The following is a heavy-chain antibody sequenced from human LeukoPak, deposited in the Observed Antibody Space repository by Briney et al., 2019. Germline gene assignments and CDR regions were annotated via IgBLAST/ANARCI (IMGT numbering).Heavy chain of an antibody. CDR2: ISWNSGSI. J-gene: IGHJ3*02. CDR3: AKLAMIVVVTSEDAFDI. V-gene: IGHV3-9*01. Sequence: GGSLRLSCAASGFTFDDYAMHWVRQAPGKGLEWVSGISWNSGSIGYADSVKGRFTISRDNAKNSLYLQMNSLRAEDTALYYCAKLAMIVVVTSEDAFDIWGQGTMVTVSS. CDR1: GFTFDDYA. D-gene: IGHD3-22*01.